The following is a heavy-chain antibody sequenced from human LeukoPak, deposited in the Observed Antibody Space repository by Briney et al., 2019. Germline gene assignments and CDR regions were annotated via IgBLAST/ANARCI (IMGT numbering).Heavy chain of an antibody. CDR1: GYTFTGYY. Sequence: ASVNVSCKASGYTFTGYYMHWVRQAPGQGLEGMGWINPNSGGTNYAQKFQGRVTMTRDTSISTAYMELSRLRSDDTAVYYCARDHSGGYDWGGFDPWGQGTLVTVSS. V-gene: IGHV1-2*02. J-gene: IGHJ5*02. D-gene: IGHD5-12*01. CDR3: ARDHSGGYDWGGFDP. CDR2: INPNSGGT.